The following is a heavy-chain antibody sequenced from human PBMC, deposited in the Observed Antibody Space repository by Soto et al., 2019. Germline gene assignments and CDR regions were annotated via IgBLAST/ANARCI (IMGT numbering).Heavy chain of an antibody. D-gene: IGHD3-10*01. V-gene: IGHV4-4*02. Sequence: QVQLLESGPGLVKPSGTLFLTCVVSGGSVTSKNWWWSWVRLSPGERPEWIGQVYYTGSIKYNPSLQSRATISLDKSKNLLSLSLASVTAADPALYYCANLTGIKMPDSPSTYRFAMDVWGQGTTVIVSS. CDR1: GGSVTSKNW. CDR2: VYYTGSI. J-gene: IGHJ6*02. CDR3: ANLTGIKMPDSPSTYRFAMDV.